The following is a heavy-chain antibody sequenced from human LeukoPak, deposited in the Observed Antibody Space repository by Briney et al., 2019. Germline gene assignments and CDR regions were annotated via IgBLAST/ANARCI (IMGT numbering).Heavy chain of an antibody. CDR1: GFTFSSYA. D-gene: IGHD2-15*01. V-gene: IGHV3-66*01. J-gene: IGHJ4*02. CDR3: ARSRGYCSGGSCYPFDY. CDR2: IYSGGST. Sequence: GSLRLSCAASGFTFSSYAMSWVRQAPGKGLEWVSVIYSGGSTYYADSVKGRFTISRDNSKNTLYLQMNSLRAEDTAVYYCARSRGYCSGGSCYPFDYWGQGTLVTVSS.